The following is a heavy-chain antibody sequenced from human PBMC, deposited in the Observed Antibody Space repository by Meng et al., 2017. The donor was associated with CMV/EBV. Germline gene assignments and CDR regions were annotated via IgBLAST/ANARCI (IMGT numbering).Heavy chain of an antibody. CDR3: AKCIAVAGNSDY. Sequence: SETLSLTCAISGDSVSSNSAAWNWIRQSPSRGLEWLGRTYYRSKWYNDYAVSVKSRITINPDTSKNQFSLQLNSVTPEDTAVYYCAKCIAVAGNSDYWGQGTLVTVSS. CDR1: GDSVSSNSAA. CDR2: TYYRSKWYN. D-gene: IGHD6-19*01. V-gene: IGHV6-1*01. J-gene: IGHJ4*02.